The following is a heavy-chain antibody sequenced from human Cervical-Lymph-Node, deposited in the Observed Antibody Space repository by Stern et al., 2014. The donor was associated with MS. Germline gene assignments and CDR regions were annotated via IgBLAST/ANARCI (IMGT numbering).Heavy chain of an antibody. CDR3: ARGLLGSENAFDI. J-gene: IGHJ3*02. Sequence: VKLVASGAAVKKPGDSVKVSCKASGYTFTSYGISRVRQAPGTGLEWKGWIIAYNGSTDDTQKLQGRVTMTTDTSTSTAYMELRSLRSDDTAVYYCARGLLGSENAFDIWGQGTMVTVSS. D-gene: IGHD2-15*01. V-gene: IGHV1-18*01. CDR2: IIAYNGST. CDR1: GYTFTSYG.